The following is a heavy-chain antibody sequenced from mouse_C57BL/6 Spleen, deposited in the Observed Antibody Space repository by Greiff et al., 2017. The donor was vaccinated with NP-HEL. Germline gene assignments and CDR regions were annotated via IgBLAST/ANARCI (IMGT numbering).Heavy chain of an antibody. CDR1: GYTFTDYY. V-gene: IGHV1-19*01. D-gene: IGHD1-1*01. J-gene: IGHJ2*01. Sequence: VQLQQSGPVLVKPGASVKMSCKASGYTFTDYYMNWVKQSHGKSLEWIGVINPYNGGTSYNQKFKGKATLTVDKSSSTAYMELNSLTSEDSAVYYCARGTVVKRDFDYWGQGTTLTVSS. CDR2: INPYNGGT. CDR3: ARGTVVKRDFDY.